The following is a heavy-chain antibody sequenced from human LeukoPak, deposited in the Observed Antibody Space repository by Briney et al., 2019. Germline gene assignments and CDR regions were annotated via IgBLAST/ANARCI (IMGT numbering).Heavy chain of an antibody. Sequence: SETLSLTCAVYGGSFSGYYWSWIRQPPGKGLEWIGEINHSGSTNYNPSLKSRVTISVDTSKNQFSLKLSSATAADTAVYYCARGFWYSSSWYSKPRFDPWGQGTLVTVSS. V-gene: IGHV4-34*01. CDR3: ARGFWYSSSWYSKPRFDP. D-gene: IGHD6-13*01. CDR1: GGSFSGYY. J-gene: IGHJ5*02. CDR2: INHSGST.